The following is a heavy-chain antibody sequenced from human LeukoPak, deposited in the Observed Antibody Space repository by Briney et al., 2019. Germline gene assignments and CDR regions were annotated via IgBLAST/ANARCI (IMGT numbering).Heavy chain of an antibody. D-gene: IGHD7-27*01. CDR2: ISSSSSYI. J-gene: IGHJ6*03. CDR1: GFTFSSYS. CDR3: ARDGDLYYYYMDV. V-gene: IGHV3-21*01. Sequence: GGSLRLSCAASGFTFSSYSMNWVRQAPGKGLEWVSSISSSSSYIYYADSVKGRFTISRDNAKNSLYLQMNSLRAEDTAVYYCARDGDLYYYYMDVWGKGTTVTVSS.